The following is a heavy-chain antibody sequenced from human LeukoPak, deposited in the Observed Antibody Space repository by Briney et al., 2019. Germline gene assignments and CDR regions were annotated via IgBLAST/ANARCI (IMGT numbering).Heavy chain of an antibody. D-gene: IGHD5-18*01. CDR3: TRTGYTGGY. Sequence: SRTLSLTCTVSGGSVSGGNYYCSWIRQSPGKGLEWIGFVHYSGRTVYNPSLRSRVTMSVHTSKNQFSLNLSSVTAADTAMYYCTRTGYTGGYWGQGTLVTVSS. J-gene: IGHJ4*02. V-gene: IGHV4-61*01. CDR1: GGSVSGGNYY. CDR2: VHYSGRT.